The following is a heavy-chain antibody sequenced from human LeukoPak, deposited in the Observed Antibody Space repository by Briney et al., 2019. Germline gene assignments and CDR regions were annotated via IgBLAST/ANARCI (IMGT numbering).Heavy chain of an antibody. D-gene: IGHD3-16*01. Sequence: GGSLRLSCAASGFTFSSYAMSWVRQAPGKGLEWVSAISGSGGSTFYADSVKGRFTISRHTSKNTLYLQMNSVRAEDTAVYYCARVGDEVAYTRGYLDYWGQGTLVTVSS. J-gene: IGHJ4*02. CDR2: ISGSGGST. V-gene: IGHV3-23*01. CDR1: GFTFSSYA. CDR3: ARVGDEVAYTRGYLDY.